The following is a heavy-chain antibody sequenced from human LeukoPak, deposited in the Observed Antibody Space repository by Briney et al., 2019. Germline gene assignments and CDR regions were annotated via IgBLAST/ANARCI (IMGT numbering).Heavy chain of an antibody. CDR3: AKDDILTGYCFDY. CDR2: ISYDGSNK. V-gene: IGHV3-30-3*01. J-gene: IGHJ4*02. CDR1: GFTFSSYA. Sequence: GGSLRLSCAASGFTFSSYAMHWVRQAPGKGLEWVAVISYDGSNKYYADSVKGRFTISRGNSKNTLYLQMNSLRAEDTAVYYCAKDDILTGYCFDYWGQGTLVTVSS. D-gene: IGHD3-9*01.